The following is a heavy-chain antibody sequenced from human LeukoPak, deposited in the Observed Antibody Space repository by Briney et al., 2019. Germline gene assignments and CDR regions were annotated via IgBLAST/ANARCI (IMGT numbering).Heavy chain of an antibody. D-gene: IGHD1-26*01. V-gene: IGHV4-39*07. CDR1: GGSFSSYY. CDR3: ARDVGATTENWFDP. Sequence: SETLSLTCAVYGGSFSSYYWGWIRQPPGKGLEWIGSIYYSGSTYYNPSLKSRVTISVDTSKNQFSLKLSSVTAADTAVYYCARDVGATTENWFDPWGQGTLVTVSS. J-gene: IGHJ5*02. CDR2: IYYSGST.